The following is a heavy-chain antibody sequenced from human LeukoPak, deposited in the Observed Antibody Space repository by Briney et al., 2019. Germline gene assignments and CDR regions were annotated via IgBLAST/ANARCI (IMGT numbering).Heavy chain of an antibody. CDR2: IYYSGST. V-gene: IGHV4-59*01. Sequence: SETLSLTCTVSGGSISSYYWSWIRQPPGKGLEWIGYIYYSGSTNYNPSLKSRVTISVDTSKNQFSLKLSSVTAADTAVYYCAGDRGSYYGSGRLSGMDVWGQGTTVTVSS. D-gene: IGHD3-10*01. CDR1: GGSISSYY. CDR3: AGDRGSYYGSGRLSGMDV. J-gene: IGHJ6*02.